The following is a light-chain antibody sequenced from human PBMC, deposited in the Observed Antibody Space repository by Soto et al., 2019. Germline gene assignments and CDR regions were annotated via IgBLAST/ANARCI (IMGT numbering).Light chain of an antibody. CDR1: SSDVGSYNL. Sequence: QSALTQPASVSGSPGQSITISCTGTSSDVGSYNLVSWYRQHPGKAPKLMIYEVTKRPSGISTRFSGSKSGNTASLTISGLQAEDEADYSCCSYAGSSTFVVFGGGTKLTVL. J-gene: IGLJ2*01. V-gene: IGLV2-23*02. CDR2: EVT. CDR3: CSYAGSSTFVV.